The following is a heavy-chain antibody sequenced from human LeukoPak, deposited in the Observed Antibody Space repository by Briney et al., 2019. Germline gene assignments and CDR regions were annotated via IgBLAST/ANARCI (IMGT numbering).Heavy chain of an antibody. CDR1: GFAFSSLA. D-gene: IGHD6-19*01. CDR3: AKDARRSNGWYFFDH. V-gene: IGHV3-23*01. J-gene: IGHJ4*02. Sequence: PGGSLTLSCAASGFAFSSLAMGWVREATGKGLEWVSAITDSGDTTYYADSVRGRFTISRDNSRNTIYLQMNSLRAEDTAVYYCAKDARRSNGWYFFDHWGQGALVTVSS. CDR2: ITDSGDTT.